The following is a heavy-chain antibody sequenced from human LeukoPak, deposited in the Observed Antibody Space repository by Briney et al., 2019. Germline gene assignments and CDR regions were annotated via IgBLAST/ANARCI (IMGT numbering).Heavy chain of an antibody. D-gene: IGHD3-10*01. CDR3: AREDLWFGELLQEYSFDY. V-gene: IGHV4-34*01. Sequence: SETLSLTCAVYGGSFSGYYWSWIRQPPGKGLEWVGEINHSGSTNYNPSLKSRVTISVDTSKNQFSLKLSSVTAADTAVYYCAREDLWFGELLQEYSFDYWGQGTLVTVSS. J-gene: IGHJ4*02. CDR1: GGSFSGYY. CDR2: INHSGST.